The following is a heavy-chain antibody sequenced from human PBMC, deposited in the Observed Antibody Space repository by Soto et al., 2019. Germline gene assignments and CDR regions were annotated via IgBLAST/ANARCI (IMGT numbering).Heavy chain of an antibody. Sequence: QVQLVESGGGVVQPGRSLRLSCAASGFTFSSYGMHWVRRAPGKGLEWVAVIWYDGSNKYYADSVKGRFTISRDNSKNTLYLQMNSLRAEDTAVYYCARGHYDLGDAFDIWGQGTMVTVSS. CDR1: GFTFSSYG. CDR3: ARGHYDLGDAFDI. CDR2: IWYDGSNK. V-gene: IGHV3-33*01. D-gene: IGHD3-3*01. J-gene: IGHJ3*02.